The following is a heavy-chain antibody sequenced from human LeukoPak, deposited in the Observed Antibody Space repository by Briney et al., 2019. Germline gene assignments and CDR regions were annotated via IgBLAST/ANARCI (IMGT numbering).Heavy chain of an antibody. CDR1: GDSIISNIYW. CDR3: ARRRHNFDFYDD. J-gene: IGHJ3*01. CDR2: TFYTGRT. V-gene: IGHV4-39*01. D-gene: IGHD3/OR15-3a*01. Sequence: PSETLSLTCTVSGDSIISNIYWWDWVRLAPGKGLEWIGATFYTGRTFYSPSLKSRVTISVDTSKNQFSLDLSSATAADTAVYYCARRRHNFDFYDDGGQGTRVTVSS.